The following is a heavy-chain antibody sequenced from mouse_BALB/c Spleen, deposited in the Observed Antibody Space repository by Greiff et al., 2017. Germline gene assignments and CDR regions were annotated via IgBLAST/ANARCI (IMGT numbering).Heavy chain of an antibody. CDR1: GDSITSGY. CDR3: ARWTTVVANYAMDY. J-gene: IGHJ4*01. V-gene: IGHV3-8*02. D-gene: IGHD1-1*01. CDR2: ISYSGST. Sequence: VQLKESGPSLVKPSQTLSLTCSVTGDSITSGYWNWIRKFPGNKLEYMGYISYSGSTYYNPSLKSRISITRDTSKNQYYLQLNSVTTEDTATYYCARWTTVVANYAMDYWGQGTSVTVSS.